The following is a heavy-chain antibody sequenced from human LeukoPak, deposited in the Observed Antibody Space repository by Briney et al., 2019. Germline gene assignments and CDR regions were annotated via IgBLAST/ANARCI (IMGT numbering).Heavy chain of an antibody. Sequence: SETLSLTCTVSGGSISSSSYYWGWIRQPPGKGLEWIGSSYYSGSTYYNPSLKSRVTISVEPSKNKFSLQLSSVTAADTAVYYCARTSGSYDDDAFDIWGPGTMVTVSS. J-gene: IGHJ3*02. V-gene: IGHV4-39*01. CDR2: SYYSGST. D-gene: IGHD1-26*01. CDR1: GGSISSSSYY. CDR3: ARTSGSYDDDAFDI.